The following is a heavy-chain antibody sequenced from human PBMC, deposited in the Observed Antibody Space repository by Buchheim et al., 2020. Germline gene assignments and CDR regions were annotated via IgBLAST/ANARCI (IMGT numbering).Heavy chain of an antibody. Sequence: VQLVDSGGGVVQPGRSLRLSCAASGFTFSSYGMHWVRQAPGKGLEWVAVISYDGSNKYYADSVKGRFTISRDNSKNTLYLQMNSLRAEDTAVYYCAKGGVDTAMVSRWGQGTL. D-gene: IGHD5-18*01. CDR2: ISYDGSNK. CDR3: AKGGVDTAMVSR. CDR1: GFTFSSYG. V-gene: IGHV3-30*18. J-gene: IGHJ4*02.